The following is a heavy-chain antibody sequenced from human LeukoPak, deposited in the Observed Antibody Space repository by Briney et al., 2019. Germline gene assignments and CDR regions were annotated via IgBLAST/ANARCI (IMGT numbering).Heavy chain of an antibody. V-gene: IGHV1-18*01. CDR1: RYTFTSYG. J-gene: IGHJ5*02. Sequence: AAVKDSCEASRYTFTSYGISWVRQAPGQGREWRGCIIAYIVNTNYAQKLQGRVTMTTDTSTSTAYMELRRLRSDDTDVHYCERDRALVLPWFGDPLTRYNWFDPWGQGTLVTVSS. CDR3: ERDRALVLPWFGDPLTRYNWFDP. CDR2: IIAYIVNT. D-gene: IGHD3-10*01.